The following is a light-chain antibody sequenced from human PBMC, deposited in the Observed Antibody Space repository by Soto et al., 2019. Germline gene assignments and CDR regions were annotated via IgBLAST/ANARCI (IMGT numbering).Light chain of an antibody. V-gene: IGLV2-8*01. CDR1: SSGGGAYKY. J-gene: IGLJ1*01. CDR3: SSYAGGNNFV. CDR2: EVN. Sequence: QSVLTRPPSASGSPGQSVSISCTGTSSGGGAYKYVSWYQQHPGRAPKPLIFEVNPRPSGVPDRFSGSKSGNTASLTVSGLQAEDEADYSCSSYAGGNNFVFGPGTKVTVL.